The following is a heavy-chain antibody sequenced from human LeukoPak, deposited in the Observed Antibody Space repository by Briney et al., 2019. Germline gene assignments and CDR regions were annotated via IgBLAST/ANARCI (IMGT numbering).Heavy chain of an antibody. V-gene: IGHV4-61*01. CDR3: ARHANEYTSSWLDY. CDR1: GDSISRGSSS. CDR2: FTNRGNT. D-gene: IGHD6-13*01. Sequence: PSETLSLTCTVSGDSISRGSSSWNWIRQPPGKGLEWIGYFTNRGNTNYNPSLKSRVTISVHTSRNQFSLKLSSVTAADTAVYYCARHANEYTSSWLDYWGQETLVSVSS. J-gene: IGHJ4*02.